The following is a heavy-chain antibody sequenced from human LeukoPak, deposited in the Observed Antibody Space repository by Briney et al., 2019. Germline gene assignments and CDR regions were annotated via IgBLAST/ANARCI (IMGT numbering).Heavy chain of an antibody. CDR3: TRDRSRAEDD. Sequence: GGSLRLSCAASGFTFSTSWMRWVRQAPGKGLEWVANINQGGSDKYYVDSVKGRFTISRDNANNLLYLQMNSLRGEDTAVYYCTRDRSRAEDDWGQGTLVTVSS. J-gene: IGHJ4*02. CDR2: INQGGSDK. CDR1: GFTFSTSW. D-gene: IGHD1-14*01. V-gene: IGHV3-7*03.